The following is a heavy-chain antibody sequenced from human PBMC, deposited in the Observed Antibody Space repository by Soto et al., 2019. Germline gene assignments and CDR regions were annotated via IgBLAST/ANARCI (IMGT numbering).Heavy chain of an antibody. D-gene: IGHD3-10*01. Sequence: QVQLQESGPGLVKPSQTLSLTCTVSGASISRGAYYWSWIRQHPGKGLEWIGHMYYSGTTYYNPSLKTRVIISVDTSKNQFSLKLTSVTAADTAVFFCARASITMARGPYMDVGGQGTTVTVSS. J-gene: IGHJ6*02. CDR1: GASISRGAYY. CDR2: MYYSGTT. V-gene: IGHV4-31*03. CDR3: ARASITMARGPYMDV.